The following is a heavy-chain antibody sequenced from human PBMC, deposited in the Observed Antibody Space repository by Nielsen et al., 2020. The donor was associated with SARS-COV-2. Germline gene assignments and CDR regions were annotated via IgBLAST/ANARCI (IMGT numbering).Heavy chain of an antibody. CDR2: IYYSGSA. CDR3: AGSSGWFGELVGWFDP. D-gene: IGHD3-10*01. Sequence: SETLSLTCTVSGGSISSYYWSWIRQPPGKGLEWIGYIYYSGSANYNPSLKSRVTISVDTSKNQFSLKLSSVTAADTAVYYCAGSSGWFGELVGWFDPWGQGTLATVSS. J-gene: IGHJ5*02. V-gene: IGHV4-59*01. CDR1: GGSISSYY.